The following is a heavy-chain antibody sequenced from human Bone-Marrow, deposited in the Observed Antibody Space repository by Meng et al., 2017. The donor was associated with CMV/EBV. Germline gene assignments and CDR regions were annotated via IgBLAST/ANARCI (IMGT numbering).Heavy chain of an antibody. J-gene: IGHJ3*02. CDR2: INPNSGGT. V-gene: IGHV1-2*02. D-gene: IGHD3-9*01. CDR3: ARGYYDILTGYSFDAFDI. CDR1: GYTFTGYY. Sequence: ASVKVSCKASGYTFTGYYMHWVRQAPGQGLEWMGWINPNSGGTNYAQKFQGRVTMTRDTSISTAYMELSRLRSDDTAVYYSARGYYDILTGYSFDAFDIWGQGTRVTVSS.